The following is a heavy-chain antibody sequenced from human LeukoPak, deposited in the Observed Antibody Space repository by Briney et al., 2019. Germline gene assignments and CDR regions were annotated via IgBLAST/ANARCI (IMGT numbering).Heavy chain of an antibody. D-gene: IGHD2-2*02. CDR1: GGSISSGTYY. CDR3: AGTYRLRRFDP. V-gene: IGHV4-39*01. Sequence: SETLSLTCTVSGGSISSGTYYWGWIRQPPGKVLECLVTIYYSGSTSYNPSLKSRVTISVDTSKNQFSLKLTSVTAADTAVYYCAGTYRLRRFDPWGQGTLVTVSS. CDR2: IYYSGST. J-gene: IGHJ5*02.